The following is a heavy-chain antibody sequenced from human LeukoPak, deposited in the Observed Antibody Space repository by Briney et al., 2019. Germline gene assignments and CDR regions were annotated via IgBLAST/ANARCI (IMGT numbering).Heavy chain of an antibody. J-gene: IGHJ4*02. CDR3: ARDSRAPGYFDY. V-gene: IGHV3-48*03. CDR2: IGSRGSTQ. D-gene: IGHD1-26*01. CDR1: GFTFSSYA. Sequence: GGSLRLSCAASGFTFSSYAMTWVRQAPGKGLEWVSYIGSRGSTQYYADSVKGRFTISRDNAKNSLYLQMNSLRAEDTAVYYCARDSRAPGYFDYWGQGTLVTVSS.